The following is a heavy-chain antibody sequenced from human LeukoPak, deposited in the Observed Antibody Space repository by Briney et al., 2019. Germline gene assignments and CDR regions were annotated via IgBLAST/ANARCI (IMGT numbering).Heavy chain of an antibody. V-gene: IGHV3-23*01. CDR1: GFTFSAYA. CDR3: ARDLHYYVAMDV. Sequence: GGSLRLSCAASGFTFSAYAMTWVRQAPGKGLEWVSSIGSDGKTHYSESVKGRFAISRDNSKNMLFLQLNSLRAEDTALYYCARDLHYYVAMDVGGQGTTVTVSS. J-gene: IGHJ6*02. CDR2: IGSDGKT. D-gene: IGHD3-10*02.